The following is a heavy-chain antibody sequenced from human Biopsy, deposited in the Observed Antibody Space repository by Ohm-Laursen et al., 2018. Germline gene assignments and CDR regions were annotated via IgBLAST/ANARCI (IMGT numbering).Heavy chain of an antibody. V-gene: IGHV4-39*01. CDR2: FYNTETT. CDR3: ARHPTGFWFDP. Sequence: TLSLTCTVSGGSISSSTTYYWAWLRQPPGKGLEWFGSFYNTETTFYNPSHKSRVTISVDTSTNQFSLKVSSVTAADTALYFCARHPTGFWFDPGGHGTLVTVSS. J-gene: IGHJ5*02. CDR1: GGSISSSTTYY.